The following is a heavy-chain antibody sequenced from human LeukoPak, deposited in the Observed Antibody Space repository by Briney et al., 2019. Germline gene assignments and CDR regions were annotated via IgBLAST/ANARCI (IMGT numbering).Heavy chain of an antibody. D-gene: IGHD1-7*01. Sequence: KPSETLSLTCTVSGGSISSYYWSWIRQPPGKGLEWIGYIYYSGSTNYNPSLKSRVTISVDTSKNQFSLKLSSVTAADTAVYYCARVGKGYNWNSGDWFDPWGQGTLVTVSS. CDR1: GGSISSYY. V-gene: IGHV4-59*12. CDR3: ARVGKGYNWNSGDWFDP. CDR2: IYYSGST. J-gene: IGHJ5*02.